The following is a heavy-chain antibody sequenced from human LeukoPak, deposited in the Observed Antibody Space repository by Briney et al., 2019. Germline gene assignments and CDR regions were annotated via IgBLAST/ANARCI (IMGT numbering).Heavy chain of an antibody. CDR1: GFTFSTYA. D-gene: IGHD6-6*01. Sequence: GGSLRLSCAASGFTFSTYAMSWVRQAPGKGLDWVSAISSGGGSTSYADSAKGRFTISRDNSKNTLYLQMKCLRAEGTAVYYCAKDYGSSSTNWFDPWGQGTLVTVSS. CDR3: AKDYGSSSTNWFDP. J-gene: IGHJ5*02. CDR2: ISSGGGST. V-gene: IGHV3-23*01.